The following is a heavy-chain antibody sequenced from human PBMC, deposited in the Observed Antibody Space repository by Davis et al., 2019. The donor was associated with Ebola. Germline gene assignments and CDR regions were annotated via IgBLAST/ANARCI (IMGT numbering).Heavy chain of an antibody. CDR3: ARGGLLWFGRSFQH. D-gene: IGHD3-10*01. Sequence: GSLRLSCSVSGASISSYYWSWIRQPPGKGLEWIGYIYYSGSTNYNPSLKSRVTISVDTSKNQFSLKLSSVTAADTAVYYCARGGLLWFGRSFQHWGQGTLVTVSS. CDR2: IYYSGST. V-gene: IGHV4-59*12. J-gene: IGHJ1*01. CDR1: GASISSYY.